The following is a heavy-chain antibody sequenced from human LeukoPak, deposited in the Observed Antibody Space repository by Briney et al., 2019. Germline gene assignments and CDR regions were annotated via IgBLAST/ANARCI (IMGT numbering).Heavy chain of an antibody. Sequence: ASVKVSCKASGYTFTSYGINWVRQATGQGLEWMGWMNPNSGNTGYAQKFQGRVTITRNTSISTAYMELSSLRSEDTAVYYCARADTKLSPFWEVPYYYMDVWGKGTTVTVSS. CDR2: MNPNSGNT. D-gene: IGHD3-3*01. CDR3: ARADTKLSPFWEVPYYYMDV. V-gene: IGHV1-8*01. CDR1: GYTFTSYG. J-gene: IGHJ6*03.